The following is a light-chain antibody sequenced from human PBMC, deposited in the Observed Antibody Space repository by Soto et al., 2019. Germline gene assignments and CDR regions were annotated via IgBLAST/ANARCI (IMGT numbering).Light chain of an antibody. CDR2: DAS. Sequence: EVGLKQSPCTLSLSQGERATLSCRASQSVSNNYLAWYQQKPGQAPRLLIYDASTRATGIPARFSGSGSGTEFTPTISSLQSEDFAVYYCQQYNNWPRTFGQGTKVDI. CDR3: QQYNNWPRT. V-gene: IGKV3-15*01. J-gene: IGKJ1*01. CDR1: QSVSNN.